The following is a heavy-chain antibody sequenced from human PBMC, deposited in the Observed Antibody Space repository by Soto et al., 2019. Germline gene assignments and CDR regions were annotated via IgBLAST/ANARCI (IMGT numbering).Heavy chain of an antibody. Sequence: QVQLVQSGAEVKKPGSSVKVSCKASGGTFSSYAISWVRQAPGQGLEWMGGIIPIFGTANYAQKFQGRVTITADESTSTAYMELSSLRSEDTAVYYCARPQKRVARPCYYYYGMDVWGQGTTVTVSS. J-gene: IGHJ6*02. CDR2: IIPIFGTA. CDR1: GGTFSSYA. V-gene: IGHV1-69*01. CDR3: ARPQKRVARPCYYYYGMDV. D-gene: IGHD6-6*01.